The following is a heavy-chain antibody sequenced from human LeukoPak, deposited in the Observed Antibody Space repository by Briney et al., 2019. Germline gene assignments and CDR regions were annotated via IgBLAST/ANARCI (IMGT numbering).Heavy chain of an antibody. CDR2: ISSSSSYT. CDR3: ARDLSFTIFGVVNYFDY. J-gene: IGHJ4*02. CDR1: GFTFSDYY. V-gene: IGHV3-11*06. D-gene: IGHD3-3*01. Sequence: PGGSLRLSCAASGFTFSDYYMSWIRQAPGKGLEWVSYISSSSSYTNYADSVKGRFTISRDNAKNSLYLQMNSLRAEGTAVYYCARDLSFTIFGVVNYFDYWGQGTLVTVSS.